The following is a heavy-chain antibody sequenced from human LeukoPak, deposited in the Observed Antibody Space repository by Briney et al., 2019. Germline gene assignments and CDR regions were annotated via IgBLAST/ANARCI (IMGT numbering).Heavy chain of an antibody. CDR1: GFTFSSYS. Sequence: PGGSLRLSCAASGFTFSSYSMNWVRQAPGKGLEWVSSISSSSSYIYYADSVKGRFTISRDNAENSLYLQMNSLRAEDTAVYYCARGYCSSTSCYYASWFDPWGQGTLVTVSS. CDR2: ISSSSSYI. CDR3: ARGYCSSTSCYYASWFDP. J-gene: IGHJ5*02. D-gene: IGHD2-2*01. V-gene: IGHV3-21*01.